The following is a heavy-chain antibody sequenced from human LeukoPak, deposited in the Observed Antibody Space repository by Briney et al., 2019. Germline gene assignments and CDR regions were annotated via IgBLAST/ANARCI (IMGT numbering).Heavy chain of an antibody. Sequence: GESLKISCKGSGYSFTSYWIGWVRQMPGKGLEWMGIIYPGDSDTRYSPSFQGQVTISADKSISTAYLQWSSLKASDTAFYYCARHYTSGWSFHNWFDPWGQGTLVTVSS. CDR3: ARHYTSGWSFHNWFDP. D-gene: IGHD6-19*01. J-gene: IGHJ5*02. V-gene: IGHV5-51*01. CDR2: IYPGDSDT. CDR1: GYSFTSYW.